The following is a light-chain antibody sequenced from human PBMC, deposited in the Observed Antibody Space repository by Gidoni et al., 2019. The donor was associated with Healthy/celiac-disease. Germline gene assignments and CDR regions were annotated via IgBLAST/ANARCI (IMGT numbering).Light chain of an antibody. J-gene: IGLJ2*01. V-gene: IGLV2-14*01. CDR1: SSDVGGYNY. CDR2: EVS. Sequence: QSALTQRASESGSPGQSITISCTGTSSDVGGYNYVSWYQQHPGKAPKLMIYEVSNRPSGVSNRFSGSKSGNTASPTISGLKAEDEADYYCSSYTSSSTVFGGGTKLTVL. CDR3: SSYTSSSTV.